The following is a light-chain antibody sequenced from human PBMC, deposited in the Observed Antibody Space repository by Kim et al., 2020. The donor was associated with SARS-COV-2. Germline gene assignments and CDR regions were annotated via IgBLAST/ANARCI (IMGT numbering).Light chain of an antibody. CDR2: AAS. CDR3: KQYYSYPPA. J-gene: IGKJ1*01. Sequence: ASTGDIVPITCRASQGISSYLAWYQQNPGEAPKPLIYAASTLHSVFPSRFSGSGSGSDFTLTISCLQSEDFATYYCKQYYSYPPAFGQGTKVDIK. CDR1: QGISSY. V-gene: IGKV1-8*01.